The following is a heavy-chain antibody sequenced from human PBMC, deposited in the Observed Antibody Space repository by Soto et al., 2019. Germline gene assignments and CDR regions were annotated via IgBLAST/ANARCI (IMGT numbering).Heavy chain of an antibody. CDR1: GGSISDDTYY. J-gene: IGHJ5*02. CDR3: ARLHCTNPGCVPLDP. Sequence: QLQLQESGPGLVKPSETLSLTCTVSGGSISDDTYYWGWIRQPPGKGLEWIGSIYYSGPSSYNPSLESRFNMSVDTSKKQLSLRLRSVTATDTAVYYCARLHCTNPGCVPLDPRGHGTLVIVSS. V-gene: IGHV4-39*01. CDR2: IYYSGPS. D-gene: IGHD2-8*01.